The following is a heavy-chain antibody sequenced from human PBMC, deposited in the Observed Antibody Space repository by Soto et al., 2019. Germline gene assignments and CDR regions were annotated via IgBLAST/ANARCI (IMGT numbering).Heavy chain of an antibody. J-gene: IGHJ6*03. CDR2: INHSGST. CDR1: GGSFSGYY. CDR3: ATDSSSGPDYYYYYYMDV. D-gene: IGHD6-6*01. Sequence: PSETPSLTCAVYGGSFSGYYWSWIRQPPGKGLEWIGEINHSGSTNYNPSLKSRVTISVDTSKNQFSLKLSSVTAADTAVYYCATDSSSGPDYYYYYYMDVWGKGTTVTVSS. V-gene: IGHV4-34*01.